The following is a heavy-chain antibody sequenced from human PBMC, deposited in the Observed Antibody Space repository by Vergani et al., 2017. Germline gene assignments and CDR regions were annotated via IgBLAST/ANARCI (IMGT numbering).Heavy chain of an antibody. D-gene: IGHD2/OR15-2a*01. V-gene: IGHV4-39*01. Sequence: QLQLHQSGPGLVKPSETLSLTCTVSGGSIRRSSYYWGWIRQPPGNGLEWIGRVYNTGTPYYSPSLKSRVTMSVDTSKNQVSLKLSSVTAADTAVYYFANTSMLQRFLQFDNWGQGTLVTVSS. CDR3: ANTSMLQRFLQFDN. CDR1: GGSIRRSSYY. J-gene: IGHJ4*02. CDR2: VYNTGTP.